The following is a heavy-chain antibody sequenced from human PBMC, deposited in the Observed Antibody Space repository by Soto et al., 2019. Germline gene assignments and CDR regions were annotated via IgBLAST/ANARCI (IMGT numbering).Heavy chain of an antibody. CDR1: GYSFTSYG. D-gene: IGHD4-17*01. CDR2: ISAYNGDI. V-gene: IGHV1-18*01. CDR3: ARDRSTYGDYGGY. J-gene: IGHJ4*02. Sequence: QVQLVQSGAEVKKPGASVKVSCKASGYSFTSYGISWVRQAPGQGLEWMGWISAYNGDIKYAQKLQGRVTLTTDTSTSTAYMELKSLRSDDTAVYYCARDRSTYGDYGGYWGQGTLVTVSS.